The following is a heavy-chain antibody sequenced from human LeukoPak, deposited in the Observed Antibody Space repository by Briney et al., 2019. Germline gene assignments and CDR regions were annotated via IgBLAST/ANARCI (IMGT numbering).Heavy chain of an antibody. CDR3: TTDLTVVAVAS. CDR2: FKSKTDGGTT. Sequence: PGGSLRLSCAASGFTFSNAWMSWVRQAPGKGLEWVGRFKSKTDGGTTDYAAPVKGRFTISRDDSKNTLYLQMNSLKTEDTAVYYCTTDLTVVAVASWGQGTLVTVSS. D-gene: IGHD6-19*01. V-gene: IGHV3-15*01. J-gene: IGHJ5*02. CDR1: GFTFSNAW.